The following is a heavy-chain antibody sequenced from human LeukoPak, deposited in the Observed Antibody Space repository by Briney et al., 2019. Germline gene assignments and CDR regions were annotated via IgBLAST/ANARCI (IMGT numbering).Heavy chain of an antibody. J-gene: IGHJ6*03. CDR3: AKDLHRSSGVFPRARRYYYYMDV. V-gene: IGHV3-30*04. Sequence: PGGSLRLSSAASGFTSSSYAMHWVPRVPGKGLKWLAVISFDGIIGYYADSVKGRVTISRDNSKNTLYLQMNSLRAEDTAVYYCAKDLHRSSGVFPRARRYYYYMDVWGKGTTVTISS. D-gene: IGHD3-10*01. CDR1: GFTSSSYA. CDR2: ISFDGIIG.